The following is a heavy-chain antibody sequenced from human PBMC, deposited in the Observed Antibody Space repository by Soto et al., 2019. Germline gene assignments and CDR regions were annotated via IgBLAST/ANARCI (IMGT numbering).Heavy chain of an antibody. J-gene: IGHJ5*02. CDR3: ARGRVWDDNDVSWFDP. CDR1: GRSFSTYY. V-gene: IGHV4-34*01. D-gene: IGHD1-26*01. Sequence: QVQLHQWGAGLLKPSETLSLSCAVYGRSFSTYYWSWIRQPPGKGLEWIGEIYHTGSTSYNPSLKSRVTLAVHAAKNQFSLKLTSVTAADTAVYYCARGRVWDDNDVSWFDPWGQGTPVTGSS. CDR2: IYHTGST.